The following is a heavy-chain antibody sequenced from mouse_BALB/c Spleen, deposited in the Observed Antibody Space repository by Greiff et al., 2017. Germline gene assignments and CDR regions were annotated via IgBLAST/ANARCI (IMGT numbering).Heavy chain of an antibody. D-gene: IGHD1-1*02. CDR2: IYPGDGDT. V-gene: IGHV1-80*01. CDR3: ARGVGYYFDY. CDR1: GYAFSSYW. Sequence: VQLQHSGAELVRPGSSVKISCKASGYAFSSYWMNWVKQRPGQGLEWIGQIYPGDGDTNYNGKFKGKATLTADKSSSTAYMQLSSLTSEDSAVYFGARGVGYYFDYWGQGTTLTVSS. J-gene: IGHJ2*01.